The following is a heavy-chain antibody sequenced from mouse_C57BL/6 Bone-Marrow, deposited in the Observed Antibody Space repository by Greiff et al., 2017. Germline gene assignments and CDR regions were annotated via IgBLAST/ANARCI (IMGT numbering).Heavy chain of an antibody. Sequence: QVQLKQPGAELVRPGSSVKLSCKASGYTFTSYWMHWVKQRPIQGLEWIGNIDPSDSETHYNQKFKDKATLTVDKSSSTAYMQLSSLTSEDSAVYYCARAAQATFDYWGQGTTLTVSS. D-gene: IGHD3-2*02. V-gene: IGHV1-52*01. CDR2: IDPSDSET. CDR3: ARAAQATFDY. CDR1: GYTFTSYW. J-gene: IGHJ2*01.